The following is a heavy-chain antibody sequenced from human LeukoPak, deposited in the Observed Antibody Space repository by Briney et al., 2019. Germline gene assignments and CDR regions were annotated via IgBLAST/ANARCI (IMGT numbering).Heavy chain of an antibody. D-gene: IGHD4-17*01. V-gene: IGHV3-30*03. J-gene: IGHJ4*02. CDR1: GFTFSSYG. Sequence: PGGSLGLSCAASGFTFSSYGMHWVRQAPGKGLEWVAVISYDGSNKYYADSVKGRFTISRDNSKNTLYLQLNSLRGEDTAVYYCASQTTVKYYFDYWGQGTLVTVSS. CDR2: ISYDGSNK. CDR3: ASQTTVKYYFDY.